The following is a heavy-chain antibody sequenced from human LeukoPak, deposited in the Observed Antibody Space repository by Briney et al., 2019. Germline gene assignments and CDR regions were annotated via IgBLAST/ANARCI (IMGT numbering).Heavy chain of an antibody. V-gene: IGHV3-7*01. CDR3: ARLMGDRTIYDS. CDR1: GFTFRSHW. D-gene: IGHD1-26*01. Sequence: GGSLRLSCAAPGFTFRSHWMSWVRQPPGDELEWVASIKQEGSEKYYVDSVRGRFTVSRDNAKNSLYLQMNSLRAEDTAVYYCARLMGDRTIYDSWGQGTLVTVSS. CDR2: IKQEGSEK. J-gene: IGHJ4*02.